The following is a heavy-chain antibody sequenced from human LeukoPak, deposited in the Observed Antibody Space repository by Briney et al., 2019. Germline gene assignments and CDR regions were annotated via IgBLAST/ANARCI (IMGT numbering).Heavy chain of an antibody. J-gene: IGHJ5*02. CDR2: IYPGDSDT. D-gene: IGHD6-13*01. V-gene: IGHV5-51*01. CDR1: GSRFTSYW. CDR3: ARSYSNSWSGFDP. Sequence: GESLQISCKGSGSRFTSYWIGWVRQMPGKGLEWMGIIYPGDSDTTYSPSFQGQVTISADKSISTAYLQWSSLKASDTAMYYCARSYSNSWSGFDPWGQGTLVTVSS.